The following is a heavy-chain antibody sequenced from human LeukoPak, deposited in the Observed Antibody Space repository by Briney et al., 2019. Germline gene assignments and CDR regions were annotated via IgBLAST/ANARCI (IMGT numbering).Heavy chain of an antibody. CDR3: AKDILWRDIVGATTSGFDY. J-gene: IGHJ4*02. D-gene: IGHD1-26*01. CDR1: GFTFRNYV. CDR2: TSSDLNVK. V-gene: IGHV3-30*18. Sequence: GGSLGLSCAASGFTFRNYVIHWVRQAPGKGLEWVAVTSSDLNVKLYADSVKGRFTISRDNAKNSLYLQMNSLRAEDTALYYCAKDILWRDIVGATTSGFDYWGQGTLVTVSS.